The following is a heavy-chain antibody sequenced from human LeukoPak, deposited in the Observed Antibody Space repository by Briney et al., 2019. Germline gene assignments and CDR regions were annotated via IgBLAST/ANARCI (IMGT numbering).Heavy chain of an antibody. Sequence: WVRQAPGKGLEWIGSIYYSGSTYYNPSLKSRVTISVDTSKNQFSLKLSSVTAADTAVYYCARKGIAAAGTVFGFDPWGQGTLVTVSS. D-gene: IGHD6-13*01. J-gene: IGHJ5*02. CDR2: IYYSGST. V-gene: IGHV4-39*01. CDR3: ARKGIAAAGTVFGFDP.